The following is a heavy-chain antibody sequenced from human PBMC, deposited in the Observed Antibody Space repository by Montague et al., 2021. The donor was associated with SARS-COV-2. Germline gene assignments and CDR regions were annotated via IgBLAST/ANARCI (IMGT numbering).Heavy chain of an antibody. CDR1: GCSISGYY. Sequence: SETLSLTCTISGCSISGYYWTWMRQPPGKGLEWLGHIYYTGSTKYNPSLKSRVTISIDTPKNQFSLKLRSVTAADTAVYFCARAQTTCLIANCVNYFDYWGQGALVTVSS. J-gene: IGHJ4*02. CDR2: IYYTGST. CDR3: ARAQTTCLIANCVNYFDY. V-gene: IGHV4-59*01. D-gene: IGHD1-1*01.